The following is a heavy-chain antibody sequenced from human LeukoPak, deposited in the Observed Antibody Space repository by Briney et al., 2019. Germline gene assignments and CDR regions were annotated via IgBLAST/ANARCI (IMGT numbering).Heavy chain of an antibody. V-gene: IGHV1-2*02. J-gene: IGHJ4*02. CDR1: GYTFTAYY. CDR3: ARHNDYGDYFDY. D-gene: IGHD4-17*01. Sequence: ASVKVSCKAYGYTFTAYYLHWVRQAPGQGLEWMGWISPNSGATKYAQKFQDRVTMTRDTSINTAYMELSRLRSDDTAVYYCARHNDYGDYFDYWGQGTLVTVSS. CDR2: ISPNSGAT.